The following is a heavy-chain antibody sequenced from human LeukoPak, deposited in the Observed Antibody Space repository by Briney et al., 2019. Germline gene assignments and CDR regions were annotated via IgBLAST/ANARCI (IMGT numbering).Heavy chain of an antibody. CDR2: ISAYNGNT. D-gene: IGHD3-9*01. J-gene: IGHJ4*02. CDR3: ARDYDILTGSPGDFDY. CDR1: GCTFTSYG. V-gene: IGHV1-18*01. Sequence: ASVKVSCKASGCTFTSYGISWVRQAPGQGLEWMGRISAYNGNTNYAQKLQGRVTMTTDTSTSTAYMELRSLRSDDTAVYYCARDYDILTGSPGDFDYWGQGTLVTVSS.